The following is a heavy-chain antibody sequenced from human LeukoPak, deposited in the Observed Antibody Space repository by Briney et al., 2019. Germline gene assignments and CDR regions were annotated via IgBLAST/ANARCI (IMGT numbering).Heavy chain of an antibody. CDR2: ISASAAMT. D-gene: IGHD1-26*01. CDR3: AKDRSIGTYYTFDH. Sequence: EAGGSLRLSCAASGFTFSSYAMSWVRQAPGKGLEWVSSISASAAMTYYADSVRGRFTVSRDNSNNTLYLQMSSLTAADTAVYYCAKDRSIGTYYTFDHWGQGTLVTVSS. V-gene: IGHV3-23*01. J-gene: IGHJ4*02. CDR1: GFTFSSYA.